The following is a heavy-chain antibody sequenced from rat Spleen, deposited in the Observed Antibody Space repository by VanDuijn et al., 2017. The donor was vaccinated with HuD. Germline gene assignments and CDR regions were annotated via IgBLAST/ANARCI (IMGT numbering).Heavy chain of an antibody. CDR1: GFSLTDYS. J-gene: IGHJ2*01. V-gene: IGHV2S63*01. CDR2: MWRGGST. Sequence: VQLKESGPGLVQPSQTLSLTCTVSGFSLTDYSVHWVRQPPGKGLEWMGVMWRGGSTAYNSGLKSRLSISRDTSKSQVFLKKNSLQTEDTAIYYCTRTGITSFDYWGQGVKVTVSS. CDR3: TRTGITSFDY. D-gene: IGHD1-4*01.